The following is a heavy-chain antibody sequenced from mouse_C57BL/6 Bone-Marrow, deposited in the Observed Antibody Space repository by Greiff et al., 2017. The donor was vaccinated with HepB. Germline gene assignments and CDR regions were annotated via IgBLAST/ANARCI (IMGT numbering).Heavy chain of an antibody. V-gene: IGHV1-69*01. CDR3: AFYYYGSSSYWYFDV. D-gene: IGHD1-1*01. CDR2: IDPSDSYT. J-gene: IGHJ1*03. Sequence: VQLQQPGAELVMPGASVKLSCKASGYTFTSYWMHWVKQRPGQGLEWIGEIDPSDSYTNYNQKFKGKSTLTVDKSSSTAYMQLSSLTSEDSAVYYCAFYYYGSSSYWYFDVWGTGTTVTVSS. CDR1: GYTFTSYW.